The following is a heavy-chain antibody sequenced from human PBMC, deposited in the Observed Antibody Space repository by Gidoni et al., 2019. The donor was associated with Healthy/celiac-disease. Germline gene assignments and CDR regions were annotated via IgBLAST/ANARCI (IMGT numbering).Heavy chain of an antibody. CDR2: ISGSGGST. D-gene: IGHD4-17*01. CDR1: GFTFSSYG. Sequence: EVQLLESGGGLVQPGGSLRLHCAASGFTFSSYGMSWVRQAPGKGLEWVSAISGSGGSTYYADSVKGRFTISRDNSKNTLYLQMNSLRAEDTAVYYCAKDVGDYGDYYNWFDPWGQGTLVTVSS. J-gene: IGHJ5*02. V-gene: IGHV3-23*01. CDR3: AKDVGDYGDYYNWFDP.